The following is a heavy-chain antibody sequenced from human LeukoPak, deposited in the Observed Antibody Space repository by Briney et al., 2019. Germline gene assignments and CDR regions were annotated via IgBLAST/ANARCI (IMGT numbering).Heavy chain of an antibody. D-gene: IGHD5-18*01. CDR3: ARLVWDTTMADGDIDS. V-gene: IGHV3-48*03. J-gene: IGHJ4*02. CDR2: IRSSASTI. Sequence: GGSLRLSCTASGFTFSSYEMNWVRQAPGKGLEWLSYIRSSASTIYYADSVKGRFTISRDNAKNSLYLQMNSLRAEDTAMYYCARLVWDTTMADGDIDSWGQGTLLIVSS. CDR1: GFTFSSYE.